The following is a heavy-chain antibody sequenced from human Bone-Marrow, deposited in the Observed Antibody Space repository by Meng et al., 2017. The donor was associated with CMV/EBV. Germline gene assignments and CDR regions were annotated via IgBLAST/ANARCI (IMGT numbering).Heavy chain of an antibody. CDR1: GYTFTGYY. Sequence: ASVKVSCKASGYTFTGYYMHWVRQAPGQGLEWMGWINPNSGGTNYAQKFQGRVTMTRDTSISTAYMELSRLRSDDTAVYYCARVSHSSSGWRGPFDYWGQGTLVTGSS. D-gene: IGHD6-19*01. J-gene: IGHJ4*02. CDR3: ARVSHSSSGWRGPFDY. CDR2: INPNSGGT. V-gene: IGHV1-2*02.